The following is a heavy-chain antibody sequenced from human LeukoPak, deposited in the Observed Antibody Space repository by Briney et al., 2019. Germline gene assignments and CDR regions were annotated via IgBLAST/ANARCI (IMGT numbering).Heavy chain of an antibody. Sequence: KSSETLSLTCAVYGGSFSGYYWSWIRQPPGKGLEWIGEINHSGSTNYSPSLKSRVTISVDTSKNQFSLKLSSVTAADTAVYYCARGGKPSNYYDSSGYYYGRSYAYYFDYWGQGTLVTVSS. J-gene: IGHJ4*02. D-gene: IGHD3-22*01. CDR1: GGSFSGYY. CDR3: ARGGKPSNYYDSSGYYYGRSYAYYFDY. CDR2: INHSGST. V-gene: IGHV4-34*01.